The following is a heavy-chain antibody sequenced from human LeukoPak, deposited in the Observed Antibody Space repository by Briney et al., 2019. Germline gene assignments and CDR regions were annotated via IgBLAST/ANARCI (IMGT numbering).Heavy chain of an antibody. Sequence: GASLQISFKASGYTFTKNYIAWVRPLPGKGLEWMGTIYPGDSDTRYSPSFQGQVTISADESISTAYLQWSSLKATDTAMYYCVRGNQKYADYGRDWGQGTLVTISS. V-gene: IGHV5-51*01. CDR2: IYPGDSDT. D-gene: IGHD4-17*01. J-gene: IGHJ4*02. CDR3: VRGNQKYADYGRD. CDR1: GYTFTKNY.